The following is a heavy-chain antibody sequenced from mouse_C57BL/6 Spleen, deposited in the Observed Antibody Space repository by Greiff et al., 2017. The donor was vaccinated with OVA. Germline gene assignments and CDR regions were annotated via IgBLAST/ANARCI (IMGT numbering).Heavy chain of an antibody. D-gene: IGHD2-3*01. Sequence: LEESGAELVRPGTSVKVSCKASGYAFTNYLIEWVKQRPGQGLEWIGVINPGSGGTNYNEKFKGKATLTADKSSSTAYMQLSSLTSEDSAVYFCARDGYRAWFAYWGQGTLVTVSA. V-gene: IGHV1-54*01. CDR3: ARDGYRAWFAY. J-gene: IGHJ3*01. CDR1: GYAFTNYL. CDR2: INPGSGGT.